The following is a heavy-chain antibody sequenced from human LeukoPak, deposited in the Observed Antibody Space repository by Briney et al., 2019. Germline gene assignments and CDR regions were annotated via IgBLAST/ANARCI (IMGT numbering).Heavy chain of an antibody. D-gene: IGHD6-19*01. CDR2: IWYDGSNK. CDR3: TGGAGWLTDY. CDR1: GFTFSSYG. J-gene: IGHJ4*02. Sequence: GGSLRLSCAASGFTFSSYGMHWVRQAPGKGLEWVAVIWYDGSNKYYADSVKGRFTISRDNSKNTLYLQMNSLRAEDTAVYYCTGGAGWLTDYWGQGTLVTVSS. V-gene: IGHV3-33*01.